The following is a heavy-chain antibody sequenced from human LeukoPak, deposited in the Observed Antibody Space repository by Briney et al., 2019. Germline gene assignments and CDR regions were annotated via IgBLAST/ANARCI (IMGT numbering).Heavy chain of an antibody. CDR2: ISGRGNST. CDR1: GFTFSSYA. J-gene: IGHJ5*02. Sequence: GGSLRLSCAASGFTFSSYAMNWVRQAPGKGLEWVSTISGRGNSTYYADSVKGRFTISRDNSRNTLSLQMHSLRADDTAVYYCAKDRPYISSWYGCSTPWGQGTLVTVSS. D-gene: IGHD6-13*01. V-gene: IGHV3-23*01. CDR3: AKDRPYISSWYGCSTP.